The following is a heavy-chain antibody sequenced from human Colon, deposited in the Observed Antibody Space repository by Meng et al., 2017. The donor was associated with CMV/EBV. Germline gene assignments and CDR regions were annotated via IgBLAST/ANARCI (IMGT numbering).Heavy chain of an antibody. Sequence: GESLKISCAASGFTFSYYWMHWVRQVPGKGLVWVSRIKSDGSKTEYADSVRGRFTISRDNAKDTLYLEMNTLRVEDTAVYYCARGDCSSTSCYTFRYYYYYYGMDVWGQGTTVTVSS. J-gene: IGHJ6*02. CDR1: GFTFSYYW. CDR3: ARGDCSSTSCYTFRYYYYYYGMDV. V-gene: IGHV3-74*03. CDR2: IKSDGSKT. D-gene: IGHD2-2*02.